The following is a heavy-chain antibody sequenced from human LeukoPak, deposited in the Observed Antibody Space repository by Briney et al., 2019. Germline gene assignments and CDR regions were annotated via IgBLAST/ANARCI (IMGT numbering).Heavy chain of an antibody. CDR3: ATHRSGWYESFDY. CDR1: GFTVSSNY. D-gene: IGHD6-19*01. V-gene: IGHV3-66*01. J-gene: IGHJ4*02. Sequence: GGSLRLSCAASGFTVSSNYMSWVRQAPGKGLEWVSVIYSGGSTYYADSVKGRFTISRDNSKNTLYLQVNSLRAEDTAVYYCATHRSGWYESFDYWGQGTLVTVSS. CDR2: IYSGGST.